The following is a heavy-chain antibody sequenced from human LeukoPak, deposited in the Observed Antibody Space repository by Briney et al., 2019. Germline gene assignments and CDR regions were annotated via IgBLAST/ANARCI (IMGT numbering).Heavy chain of an antibody. CDR2: IYPDDSDT. CDR1: GYRFTSYW. D-gene: IGHD6-6*01. J-gene: IGHJ4*02. V-gene: IGHV5-51*01. Sequence: GESLEISCKGSGYRFTSYWIGWVRQMPGKGLEWMGIIYPDDSDTRYSPSFQGQVTISADKSISTAYLQWSSLKASDTAMYYCARERSSQGYFDFWGQGTLVTVSS. CDR3: ARERSSQGYFDF.